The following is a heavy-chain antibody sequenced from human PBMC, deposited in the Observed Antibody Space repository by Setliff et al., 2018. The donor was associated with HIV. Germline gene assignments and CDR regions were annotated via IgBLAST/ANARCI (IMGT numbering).Heavy chain of an antibody. V-gene: IGHV1-18*01. CDR3: ARGKTWLRFLDY. Sequence: ASVKVSCKASGYNLHNYGITWVRQAPGQGLEWMGWINTHTGNTNSAQRFQGRVTMTTDTSTSTAYMELRSLRSDGTAVYYCARGKTWLRFLDYWGQGTLVTV. J-gene: IGHJ4*02. CDR1: GYNLHNYG. D-gene: IGHD5-12*01. CDR2: INTHTGNT.